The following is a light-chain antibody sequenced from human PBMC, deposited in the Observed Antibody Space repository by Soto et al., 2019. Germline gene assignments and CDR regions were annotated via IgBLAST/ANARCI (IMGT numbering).Light chain of an antibody. CDR3: HQYGSAPLT. V-gene: IGKV3-20*01. Sequence: EIVLTQSPGTLSVSPGERATLSCMTSQSVTSNYLAWYKQKPGQAPRLLSYGASSRATGIPDRFSGSGSVTDFTLTISRLETEDFAVYYCHQYGSAPLTFGGGTKVEIK. CDR2: GAS. CDR1: QSVTSNY. J-gene: IGKJ4*01.